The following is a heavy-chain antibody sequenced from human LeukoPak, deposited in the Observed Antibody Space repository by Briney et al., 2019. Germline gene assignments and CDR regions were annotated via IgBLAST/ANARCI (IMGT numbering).Heavy chain of an antibody. J-gene: IGHJ4*02. CDR2: INPSGGST. CDR3: ARGESARRDIAVAGVSDY. CDR1: GYTFTNYY. V-gene: IGHV1-46*01. Sequence: ASVKVSCKASGYTFTNYYMHWVRPAPGQGLEWMGIINPSGGSTSYAQKVRGRVTMTRDTSTSTVYMELSSLRSEDTAMYYCARGESARRDIAVAGVSDYWGQGTLVTISS. D-gene: IGHD6-19*01.